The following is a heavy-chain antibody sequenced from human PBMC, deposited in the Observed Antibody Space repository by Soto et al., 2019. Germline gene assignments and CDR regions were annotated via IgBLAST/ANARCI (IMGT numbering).Heavy chain of an antibody. V-gene: IGHV4-39*01. CDR2: ISYSATT. Sequence: WGWIRQPPKKGLEWIGTISYSATTYYNTSLKSRVTMSVDTSKNQFSLKLSSVTAADTAVYYCVRHPTGFPNWFDSWGQGTLVTVSS. CDR3: VRHPTGFPNWFDS. D-gene: IGHD1-1*01. J-gene: IGHJ5*01.